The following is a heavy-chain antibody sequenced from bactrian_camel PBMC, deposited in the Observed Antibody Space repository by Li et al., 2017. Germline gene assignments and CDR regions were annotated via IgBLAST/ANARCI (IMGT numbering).Heavy chain of an antibody. CDR3: AGDSQQKVRRNWLAAYEYGS. V-gene: IGHV3S1*01. CDR1: SRSPYC. D-gene: IGHD7*01. CDR2: MFTGGGSI. Sequence: HVQLVESGGASAQAGGSLRLSCGGYSRSPYCMAWFRQAPGKEREGVAAMFTGGGSIYYADSVMGRFRISHNAAKTTLQMNNLKSEDTGMYYCAGDSQQKVRRNWLAAYEYGSWGQGTQVTVS. J-gene: IGHJ4*01.